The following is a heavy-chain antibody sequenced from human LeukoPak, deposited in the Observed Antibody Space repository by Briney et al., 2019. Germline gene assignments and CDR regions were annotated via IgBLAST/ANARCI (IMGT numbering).Heavy chain of an antibody. J-gene: IGHJ4*02. CDR2: IYSGGST. Sequence: PGGSLRLSCAASGFTVSSNYMSWVRQAPGKGLEWVSVIYSGGSTYYADSVKGRFTISRDNSKNTLYLQMNSLRAEDTAVCYCARGGGSSCYSPSDYWGQGTLVTVSS. V-gene: IGHV3-66*01. D-gene: IGHD2-15*01. CDR3: ARGGGSSCYSPSDY. CDR1: GFTVSSNY.